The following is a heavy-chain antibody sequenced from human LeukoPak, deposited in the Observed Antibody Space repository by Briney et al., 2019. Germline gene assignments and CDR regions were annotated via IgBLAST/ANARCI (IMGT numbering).Heavy chain of an antibody. CDR1: GGSISSSSYY. CDR3: ARHDRSSGWMYWYFDL. Sequence: SETLSLTCTVSGGSISSSSYYWSSIRQPPGKGLEWIGYIYYSGSTNYNPSLKSRVTISVDTSKNQFSLKLSSVTAADTAVYYCARHDRSSGWMYWYFDLWGRGTLVTVSS. D-gene: IGHD6-19*01. J-gene: IGHJ2*01. V-gene: IGHV4-61*05. CDR2: IYYSGST.